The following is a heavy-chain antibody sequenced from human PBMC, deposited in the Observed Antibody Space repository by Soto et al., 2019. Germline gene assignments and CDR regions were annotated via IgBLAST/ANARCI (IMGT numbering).Heavy chain of an antibody. CDR2: ISYSGST. V-gene: IGHV4-39*01. Sequence: SETLSLTCTVSGCSISSSNYYWGWIRQPPGKGLEWIGSISYSGSTYYNPSLKSRVTMSVDTSKNQFSLKLTSVTAADTAVYYCARRRYSIGWSTNWFDPWGQGTLVTVSS. CDR3: ARRRYSIGWSTNWFDP. CDR1: GCSISSSNYY. D-gene: IGHD6-19*01. J-gene: IGHJ5*02.